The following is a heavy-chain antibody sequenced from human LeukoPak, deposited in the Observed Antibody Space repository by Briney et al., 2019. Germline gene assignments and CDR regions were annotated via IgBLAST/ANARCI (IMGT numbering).Heavy chain of an antibody. D-gene: IGHD6-13*01. CDR2: INGDGSTT. CDR1: GFTFSSYW. CDR3: ARGAGYSSSNLEN. J-gene: IGHJ4*02. V-gene: IGHV3-74*01. Sequence: GGSLRLSCAASGFTFSSYWMHWVRQAPGKGLVWVSRINGDGSTTTYADSVKGRFTMSRDNAKNTLYLQMNSLRAEDTAVYYCARGAGYSSSNLENWGQGTLVTVSS.